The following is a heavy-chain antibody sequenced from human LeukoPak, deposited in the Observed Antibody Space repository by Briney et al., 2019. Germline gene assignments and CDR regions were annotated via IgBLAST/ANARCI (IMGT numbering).Heavy chain of an antibody. V-gene: IGHV3-30*02. CDR2: IRFDGSKE. J-gene: IGHJ4*02. CDR1: GFTFSSYG. CDR3: AKVGQDYGDHYFFDS. D-gene: IGHD4-17*01. Sequence: GGSLRLSCAASGFTFSSYGMHWVRQAPGKGLEWVAFIRFDGSKEDYADSVKGRFTISRDNAKNTLYLQMKSLRLEDTALYFCAKVGQDYGDHYFFDSWGQGTLVTVS.